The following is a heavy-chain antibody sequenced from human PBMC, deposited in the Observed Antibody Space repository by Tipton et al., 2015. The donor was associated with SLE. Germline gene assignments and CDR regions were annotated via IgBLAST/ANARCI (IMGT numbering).Heavy chain of an antibody. CDR1: GYSISSGYC. Sequence: TLSLTCAVSGYSISSGYCWGWIRQPPGKGLEWIGEINHSGSTNYNPSLKSRVTISVDTSKNQFSLKLSSVTAADTAVYYCATHADRVYWGQGTLVTVSS. CDR2: INHSGST. J-gene: IGHJ4*02. V-gene: IGHV4-38-2*01. CDR3: ATHADRVY.